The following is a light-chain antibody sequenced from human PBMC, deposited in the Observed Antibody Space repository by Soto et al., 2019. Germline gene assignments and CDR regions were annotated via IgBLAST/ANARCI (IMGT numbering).Light chain of an antibody. CDR1: QGIDTY. Sequence: IQMTQYPSSLSASVADRVTITCRASQGIDTYLAWFQQKPGKAPKTLIYAASSLHSGVPSRFSGSGFGTDFTLTISSLQPEDFATYYCQHYNGYPQTFGQGTRLEI. CDR2: AAS. J-gene: IGKJ5*01. V-gene: IGKV1-16*01. CDR3: QHYNGYPQT.